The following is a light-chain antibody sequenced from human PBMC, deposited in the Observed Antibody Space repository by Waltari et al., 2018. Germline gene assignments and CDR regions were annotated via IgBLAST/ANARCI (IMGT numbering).Light chain of an antibody. J-gene: IGLJ3*02. V-gene: IGLV2-23*02. CDR3: CSYAGSWIWV. CDR1: NSAVGNYNL. CDR2: EVT. Sequence: QAALTQPASVSGSPGQSITISCTGSNSAVGNYNLVSWYQKHPGKAPKLIIYEVTNRPAGISDRFSGFRTGNTASLTISGLQAEDEADYYCCSYAGSWIWVFGGGTELTVL.